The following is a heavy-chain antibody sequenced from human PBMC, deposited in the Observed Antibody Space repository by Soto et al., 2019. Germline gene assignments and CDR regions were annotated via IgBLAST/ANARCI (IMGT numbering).Heavy chain of an antibody. V-gene: IGHV3-21*01. Sequence: GGSLRLSCAASGFTFSTYSMNWVRQAPGKGLEWVSSISSSSSYIYYADSVKGRFTISRDNAKNSLYLQMNSLRAEDTAVYYCARGKTARHLDYWGQGTLVTVSS. D-gene: IGHD6-6*01. J-gene: IGHJ4*02. CDR1: GFTFSTYS. CDR3: ARGKTARHLDY. CDR2: ISSSSSYI.